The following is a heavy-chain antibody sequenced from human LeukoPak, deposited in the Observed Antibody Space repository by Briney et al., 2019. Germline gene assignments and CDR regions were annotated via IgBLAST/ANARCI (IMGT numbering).Heavy chain of an antibody. Sequence: GGSLRLSCAASGFTFSAYAMHWFRQAPGKGLEWLAVISPTENKNNYADSAKGRFTISRDNSKDTLYLQMNSLRPEDTAVYYCARDVRGAFDYWGQGTLVTVSS. CDR1: GFTFSAYA. J-gene: IGHJ4*02. CDR3: ARDVRGAFDY. CDR2: ISPTENKN. D-gene: IGHD1-26*01. V-gene: IGHV3-30-3*01.